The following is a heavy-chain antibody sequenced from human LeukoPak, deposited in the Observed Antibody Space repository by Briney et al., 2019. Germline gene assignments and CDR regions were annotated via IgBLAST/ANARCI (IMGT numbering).Heavy chain of an antibody. D-gene: IGHD3-22*01. CDR2: IIPILGIA. J-gene: IGHJ6*02. CDR3: ARERAVVVVTGVFYYYGMDV. Sequence: SVKVSCKASGGTFSSYAISWVRQAPGQGLEWMGRIIPILGIANCAQKFQGRVTITADKSTSTAYMELSSLRSEDTAVYYCARERAVVVVTGVFYYYGMDVWGQGTTVTVSS. V-gene: IGHV1-69*04. CDR1: GGTFSSYA.